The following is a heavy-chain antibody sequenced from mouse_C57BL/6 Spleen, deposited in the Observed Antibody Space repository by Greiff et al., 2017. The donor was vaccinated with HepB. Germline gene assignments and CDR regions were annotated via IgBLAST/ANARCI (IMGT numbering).Heavy chain of an antibody. CDR1: GYSFTGYY. D-gene: IGHD1-1*01. CDR3: ARGPVGSSYCDY. Sequence: VQLQQSGPELVKPGASVKISCKASGYSFTGYYMNWVKQSPEKSLEWIGEINPSTGGTTYNQKFKAKATLTVDKSSSTAYMQLKSLTSEDSAVYYCARGPVGSSYCDYWGQGTTLTVSS. CDR2: INPSTGGT. V-gene: IGHV1-42*01. J-gene: IGHJ2*01.